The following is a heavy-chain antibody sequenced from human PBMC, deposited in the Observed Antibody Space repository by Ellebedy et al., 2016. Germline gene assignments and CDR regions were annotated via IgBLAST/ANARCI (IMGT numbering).Heavy chain of an antibody. CDR2: INPNSGGT. Sequence: ASVKVSXXASGYTFTGYYMHWVRQAPGQGLEWMGWINPNSGGTNYAQKFQGRVTMTRDTSISTAYMELSRLRSDDTAVYYCARDYSVLYSYYGMDVWGQGTTVTVSS. D-gene: IGHD2-8*01. CDR3: ARDYSVLYSYYGMDV. V-gene: IGHV1-2*02. CDR1: GYTFTGYY. J-gene: IGHJ6*02.